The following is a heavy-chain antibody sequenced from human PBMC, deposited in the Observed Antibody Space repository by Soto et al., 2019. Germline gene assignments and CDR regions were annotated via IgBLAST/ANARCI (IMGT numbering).Heavy chain of an antibody. CDR3: GRVTNGGSGRFDY. J-gene: IGHJ4*02. Sequence: QVQLVQSGTEVKKPGSSVKVSCKVSGDSFSTHAISWVKQAPGQGLEWMGGIIPLFGATTYAQNFQGRVTITADECTTAAYMELSSLKSEGKAFYYCGRVTNGGSGRFDYWGQGTLVTVSS. CDR2: IIPLFGAT. CDR1: GDSFSTHA. D-gene: IGHD2-8*01. V-gene: IGHV1-69*01.